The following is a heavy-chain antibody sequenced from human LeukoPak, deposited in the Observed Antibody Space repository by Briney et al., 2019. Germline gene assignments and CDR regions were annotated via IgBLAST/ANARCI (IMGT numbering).Heavy chain of an antibody. D-gene: IGHD5-12*01. CDR2: IIPDSGGS. CDR3: ARGSYSGYDIDY. V-gene: IGHV1-2*06. CDR1: GYTFTGYF. J-gene: IGHJ4*02. Sequence: GASVKVSCKASGYTFTGYFMRWVRQAPGQGLEWMGRIIPDSGGSNFAQNFQGRVTMTRDTSISTTYMELSSLRSDDTAVYYCARGSYSGYDIDYWGQGTLVTVSS.